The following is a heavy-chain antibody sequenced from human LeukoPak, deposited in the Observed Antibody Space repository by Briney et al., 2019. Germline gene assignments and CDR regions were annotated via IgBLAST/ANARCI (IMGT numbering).Heavy chain of an antibody. CDR2: VSVDGDTK. J-gene: IGHJ4*02. CDR1: GFTFDDFP. V-gene: IGHV3-43*01. Sequence: GGSLRLSCAASGFTFDDFPMHWVRQPPGKGLEWVSLVSVDGDTKYYADSVRGRFTISRDNSKNSLYLQMNSLRIEDTAFYYCAKDIIGYAPLWGQGTLVTVSS. CDR3: AKDIIGYAPL. D-gene: IGHD2-8*01.